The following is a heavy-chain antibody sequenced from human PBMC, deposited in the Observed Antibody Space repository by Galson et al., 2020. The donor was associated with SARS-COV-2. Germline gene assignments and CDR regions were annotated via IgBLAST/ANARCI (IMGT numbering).Heavy chain of an antibody. V-gene: IGHV4-59*01. J-gene: IGHJ3*02. CDR3: ARIYCRSTRCYDVFAFDI. CDR2: IYYTGHT. D-gene: IGHD2-2*01. CDR1: GGSISSYY. Sequence: ASETLSLTCPVSGGSISSYYWSWIRQPPGKGLEWIGYIYYTGHTNYNPSLKSRVSISLDTSKNQFSLNLGFVTAADTALYYCARIYCRSTRCYDVFAFDIWGQGTVVTVSS.